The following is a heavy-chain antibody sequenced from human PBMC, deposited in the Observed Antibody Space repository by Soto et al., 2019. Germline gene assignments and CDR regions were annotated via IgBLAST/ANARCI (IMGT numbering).Heavy chain of an antibody. CDR1: GGSVSSGSYY. D-gene: IGHD5-18*01. V-gene: IGHV4-61*01. CDR3: ARVIARYSYGFWWFDP. CDR2: IYYSGST. J-gene: IGHJ5*02. Sequence: PSETLSLTCTVSGGSVSSGSYYWSWIRQPPGKGLEWIGYIYYSGSTNYNPSLKSRVTISVDTSKNQFSLELSSVTAADTAVYYCARVIARYSYGFWWFDPWGQGTLVTVSS.